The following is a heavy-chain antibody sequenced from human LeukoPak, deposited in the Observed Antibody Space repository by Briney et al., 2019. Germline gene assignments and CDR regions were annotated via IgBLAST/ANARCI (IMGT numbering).Heavy chain of an antibody. CDR1: GFTFSNYA. J-gene: IGHJ4*02. D-gene: IGHD3-16*02. CDR3: ARVWELSYDY. CDR2: ISGSGGST. Sequence: GESLRLSCAASGFTFSNYAMSWVRQAPRKGLEWVSGISGSGGSTYYADTVKGRFTISRDNSKNTVDLLVNSLRAEDTAVYYCARVWELSYDYWGQGTLVTVSS. V-gene: IGHV3-23*01.